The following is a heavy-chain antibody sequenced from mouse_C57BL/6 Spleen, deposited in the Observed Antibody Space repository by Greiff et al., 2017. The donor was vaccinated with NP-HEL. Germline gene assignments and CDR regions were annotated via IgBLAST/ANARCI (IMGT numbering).Heavy chain of an antibody. CDR3: ARGWYDYDVGFAY. J-gene: IGHJ3*01. CDR2: ILPGSGST. CDR1: GYTFTGYW. Sequence: QVQLQQSGAELMKPGASVKLSCKATGYTFTGYWIEWVKQRPGHGLEWIGEILPGSGSTNYNEKFKGKATFTADTSSNTSYMQLSSLATEDSAIYDCARGWYDYDVGFAYWGQGTLVTVSA. V-gene: IGHV1-9*01. D-gene: IGHD2-4*01.